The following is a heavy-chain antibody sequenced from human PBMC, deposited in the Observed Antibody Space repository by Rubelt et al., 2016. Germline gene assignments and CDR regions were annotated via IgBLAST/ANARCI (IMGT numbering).Heavy chain of an antibody. J-gene: IGHJ2*01. Sequence: QITLKESGPTLVKPTQTLTLTCTFSGLSLKSSEVGVAWIRQPPGKALEWLAFIYWDDVERYSPSLKSRLTITKDTSKNQVVLIMTNMDPVATGTYYCAHRWDSSACYAVFDLWGRGTQVSVPS. V-gene: IGHV2-5*02. CDR2: IYWDDVE. CDR1: GLSLKSSEVG. D-gene: IGHD6-19*01. CDR3: AHRWDSSACYAVFDL.